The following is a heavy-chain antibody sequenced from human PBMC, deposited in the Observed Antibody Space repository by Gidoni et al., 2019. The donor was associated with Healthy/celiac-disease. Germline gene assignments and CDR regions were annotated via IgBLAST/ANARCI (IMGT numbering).Heavy chain of an antibody. CDR2: MNPNSGNT. CDR3: ARGVDTAMVKSWNWFDP. D-gene: IGHD5-18*01. CDR1: GYTFPSYD. V-gene: IGHV1-8*01. J-gene: IGHJ5*02. Sequence: QVQLVQSGAEVKKPGASVKVSCKASGYTFPSYDINWVRQATGQGLEWMGWMNPNSGNTGYAQKFQGRVTMTRNTSISTAYMELSSLRSEDTAVYYCARGVDTAMVKSWNWFDPWGQGTLVTVSS.